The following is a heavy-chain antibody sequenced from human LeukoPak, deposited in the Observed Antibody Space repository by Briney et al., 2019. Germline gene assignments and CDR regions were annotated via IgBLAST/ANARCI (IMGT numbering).Heavy chain of an antibody. CDR1: GGSISSSSYY. D-gene: IGHD2-21*02. CDR3: ARDPQLLCGGDCYEGGHFDY. V-gene: IGHV4-39*07. J-gene: IGHJ4*02. Sequence: SETLSLTCTVSGGSISSSSYYWGWIRQPPGKGLEWIGSIYYSGSTYYNLSLKSRVTISVDTSKNQFSLKLSSVTAADTAVYYCARDPQLLCGGDCYEGGHFDYWGQGTLVTVSS. CDR2: IYYSGST.